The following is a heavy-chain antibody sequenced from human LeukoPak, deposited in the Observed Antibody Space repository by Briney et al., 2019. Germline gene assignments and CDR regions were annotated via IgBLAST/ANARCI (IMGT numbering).Heavy chain of an antibody. J-gene: IGHJ4*02. CDR3: ARREYSNFDYFDF. V-gene: IGHV3-49*03. CDR1: GFTFGDYA. CDR2: IRSKSYGGTT. Sequence: GGSLRLSCTGSGFTFGDYAMSWFRQTPGKGLEWVGLIRSKSYGGTTEYAASVKGRFIVSRDDSKSIAFLQMNTLKTEDTAVYYYARREYSNFDYFDFWGQGTRVTVSS. D-gene: IGHD4-11*01.